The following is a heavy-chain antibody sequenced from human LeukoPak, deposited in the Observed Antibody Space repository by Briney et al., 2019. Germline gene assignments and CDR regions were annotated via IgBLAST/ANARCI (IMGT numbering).Heavy chain of an antibody. Sequence: GGSLRLSCAASGFTLSTYSMNWVRQAPGKGLEWVSSISSSSSYIYYADSVKGRFTISRDNAKNSLYLQMNSLRAEDTAVYYCARDGGSSGSDYWGQGTLVTVSS. CDR2: ISSSSSYI. CDR1: GFTLSTYS. D-gene: IGHD6-19*01. CDR3: ARDGGSSGSDY. V-gene: IGHV3-21*01. J-gene: IGHJ4*02.